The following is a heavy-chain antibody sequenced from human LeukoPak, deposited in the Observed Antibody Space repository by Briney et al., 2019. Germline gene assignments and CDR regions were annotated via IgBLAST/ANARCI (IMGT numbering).Heavy chain of an antibody. CDR2: IYYSGST. CDR1: GGSISSYY. CDR3: ARSWGSQYYFDY. D-gene: IGHD7-27*01. Sequence: SETLSLTCTVSGGSISSYYWSWIRQPPGKGLEWIGYIYYSGSTNYNPSLKSRVTMSVDTSKNQFSLKLSSVTAADTAVYYCARSWGSQYYFDYWGQGTLVTVSS. J-gene: IGHJ4*02. V-gene: IGHV4-59*08.